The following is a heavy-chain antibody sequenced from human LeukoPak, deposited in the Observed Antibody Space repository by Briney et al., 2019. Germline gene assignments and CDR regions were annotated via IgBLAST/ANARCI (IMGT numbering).Heavy chain of an antibody. J-gene: IGHJ4*02. V-gene: IGHV4-59*01. CDR3: ARGYGGYFGY. CDR2: IYYSGST. D-gene: IGHD4-23*01. Sequence: SETLSLTCTVSGGSISSYYWSWIRQPPGKGLEWIGYIYYSGSTNYNPSLKSRVTISVDTSKNQFSLKLSSVTAADTAVYYCARGYGGYFGYWGQGTLVTVSS. CDR1: GGSISSYY.